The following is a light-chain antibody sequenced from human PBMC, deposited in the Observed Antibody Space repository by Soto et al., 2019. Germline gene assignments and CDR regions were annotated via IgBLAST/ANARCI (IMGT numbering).Light chain of an antibody. CDR1: QSLSGN. Sequence: IVNTQSPATLSLSPGERASLSCRASQSLSGNLAWYQQKPGQAPRLLIYDASSRATGIPARFSGIGSGTEFTLTISSLQSEDFAVYYCQQYQNWPWTFGQGTKVDIK. V-gene: IGKV3-15*01. J-gene: IGKJ1*01. CDR2: DAS. CDR3: QQYQNWPWT.